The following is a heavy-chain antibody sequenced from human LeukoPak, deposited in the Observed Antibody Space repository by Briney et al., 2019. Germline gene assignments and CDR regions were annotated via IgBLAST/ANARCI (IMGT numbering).Heavy chain of an antibody. CDR1: GYTFTNYY. V-gene: IGHV1-46*01. CDR2: INPSGDTT. D-gene: IGHD6-19*01. CDR3: ARGDRAGHRVSWFDP. Sequence: ASVKVSCKASGYTFTNYYMSWVRQAPGQGLEWMGIINPSGDTTSYAQKSQGRVTMTRDMSTSTVYMDLSSLRSEDTAVYYCARGDRAGHRVSWFDPWGQGTLVTVSS. J-gene: IGHJ5*02.